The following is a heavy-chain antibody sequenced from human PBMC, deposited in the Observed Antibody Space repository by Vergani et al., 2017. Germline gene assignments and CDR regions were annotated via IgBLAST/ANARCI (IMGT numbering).Heavy chain of an antibody. CDR3: ARGRGRIQRWLRGAFSD. CDR1: GGSFSGYY. Sequence: QVQLQQWGAGLLKPSETLSLTCAVYGGSFSGYYWSWIRQPPGKGLEWIGEINHSGSTNYNPSLKSRVTRSVDTSENQFSLKLSSVTAADTAVYYCARGRGRIQRWLRGAFSDWGQGTLVTVSS. D-gene: IGHD5-18*01. J-gene: IGHJ4*02. CDR2: INHSGST. V-gene: IGHV4-34*01.